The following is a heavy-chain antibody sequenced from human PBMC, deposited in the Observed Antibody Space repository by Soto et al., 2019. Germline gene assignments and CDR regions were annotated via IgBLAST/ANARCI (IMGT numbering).Heavy chain of an antibody. CDR3: ARARVPAAVYYYYGMDV. D-gene: IGHD2-2*01. CDR2: ISYDGSNK. J-gene: IGHJ6*02. V-gene: IGHV3-30-3*01. CDR1: VFTFSSYA. Sequence: GGSLRLSCAASVFTFSSYAMHWVRQAPGKGLEWVAVISYDGSNKYYADSVKGRFTISRDNSKNTLYLQMNSLRAEDTAVYYCARARVPAAVYYYYGMDVWGQGTTVTVSS.